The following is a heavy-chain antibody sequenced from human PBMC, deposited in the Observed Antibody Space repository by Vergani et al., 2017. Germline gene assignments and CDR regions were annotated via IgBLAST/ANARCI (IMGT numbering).Heavy chain of an antibody. J-gene: IGHJ6*02. D-gene: IGHD3-22*01. V-gene: IGHV4-61*02. CDR3: ARDLLYYDSRGYSYYYGMDV. CDR1: GGSISSGSYY. CDR2: IYTSGST. Sequence: QVQLQESGPGLVKPSQTLSLTCTVSGGSISSGSYYWSWIRQPAGKGLEWIGRIYTSGSTNYNPSLKSRVTISVDTSKNQFSLKLSSVTAADTAVYYCARDLLYYDSRGYSYYYGMDVWGQGTTVTVSS.